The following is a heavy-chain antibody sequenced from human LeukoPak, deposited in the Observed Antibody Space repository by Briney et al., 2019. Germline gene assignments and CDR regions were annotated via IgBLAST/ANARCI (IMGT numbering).Heavy chain of an antibody. Sequence: GGSLRLSCAASGFTFSSYAMHWVRQAPGKGLEWVAVISYDGSNKYYADSVKGRFTISRGNSKNTLYLQMNSLRAEDTAVYYCARDGLVVSFDYWGQGTLVTVSS. CDR2: ISYDGSNK. J-gene: IGHJ4*02. CDR1: GFTFSSYA. D-gene: IGHD3/OR15-3a*01. CDR3: ARDGLVVSFDY. V-gene: IGHV3-30-3*01.